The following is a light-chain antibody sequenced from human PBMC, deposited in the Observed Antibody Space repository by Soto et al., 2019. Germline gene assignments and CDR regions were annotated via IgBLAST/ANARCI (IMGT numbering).Light chain of an antibody. Sequence: EIVMTQSPATLSVSPGERATLSCRASQSISSYLAWYQQKPGQAPRLLIYDASTRATGIPARFSGSGSGTEFTLTISSLLSEDFAVYYCQHYNNWPLAFGGGTKVEIK. CDR3: QHYNNWPLA. CDR2: DAS. J-gene: IGKJ4*01. CDR1: QSISSY. V-gene: IGKV3-15*01.